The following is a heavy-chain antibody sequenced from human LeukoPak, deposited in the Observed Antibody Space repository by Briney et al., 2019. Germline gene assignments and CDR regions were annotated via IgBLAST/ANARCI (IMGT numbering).Heavy chain of an antibody. J-gene: IGHJ5*02. CDR1: GYTFTGYY. V-gene: IGHV1-2*02. Sequence: ASVKVSCKASGYTFTGYYMHWVRQAPGQGLEWMGWINPNSGGTNYAQKFQGRVTTTRDTSISTAYMELSRLRSDDTAVYYCARDWGPRYNWNLYGWFDPWGQGTLVTVSS. CDR2: INPNSGGT. CDR3: ARDWGPRYNWNLYGWFDP. D-gene: IGHD1-20*01.